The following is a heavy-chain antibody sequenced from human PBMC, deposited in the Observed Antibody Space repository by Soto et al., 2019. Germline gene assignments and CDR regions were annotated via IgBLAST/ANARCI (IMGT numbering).Heavy chain of an antibody. V-gene: IGHV4-34*01. CDR2: INHSGST. Sequence: SETLSLTCAVYGGSFSGYYWSWIRQPPGMGLEWVGEINHSGSTNYNPSLKSRVTISVDTSKNQFSLKLSSATAADTAVYYCARAALFNCSSASCYYYSYYMDVWGKGTTVTVSS. D-gene: IGHD2-2*01. J-gene: IGHJ6*03. CDR1: GGSFSGYY. CDR3: ARAALFNCSSASCYYYSYYMDV.